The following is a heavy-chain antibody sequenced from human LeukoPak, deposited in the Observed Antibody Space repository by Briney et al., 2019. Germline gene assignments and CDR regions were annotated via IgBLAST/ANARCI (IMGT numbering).Heavy chain of an antibody. CDR2: ISASGGST. CDR3: AKVSDSSGWYYDY. Sequence: GGSLRLSCVASGFTFSNYAMSWVRQPPGKGQQWVSGISASGGSTYYADSVKGRFSMSRDNSKNTLFLQMDTLRAEDTAIYYCAKVSDSSGWYYDYWGQGTQVTVSS. CDR1: GFTFSNYA. J-gene: IGHJ4*02. D-gene: IGHD6-19*01. V-gene: IGHV3-23*01.